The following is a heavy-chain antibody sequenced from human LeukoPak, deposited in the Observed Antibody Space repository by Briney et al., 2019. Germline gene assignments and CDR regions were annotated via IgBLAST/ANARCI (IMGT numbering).Heavy chain of an antibody. CDR1: GYTFTSYG. CDR2: ISAYNGNT. CDR3: ARGTAMSFLYYFDY. D-gene: IGHD5-18*01. V-gene: IGHV1-18*04. Sequence: EASVKVSCKASGYTFTSYGISWVRQAPGQGLEWMGWISAYNGNTNYAQKLQGRVTMTTDTSTSTAYMELRSLRSDDTAAYYCARGTAMSFLYYFDYWGQGTLVTVSS. J-gene: IGHJ4*02.